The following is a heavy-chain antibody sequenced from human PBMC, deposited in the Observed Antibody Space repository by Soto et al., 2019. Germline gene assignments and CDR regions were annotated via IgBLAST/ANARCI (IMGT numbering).Heavy chain of an antibody. J-gene: IGHJ4*02. V-gene: IGHV4-38-2*02. Sequence: SETLSLTCSVSGYLISSGYYWGWIRQTPGKGLEWLGSIDYSGRTYYNPSLKSRVSTSVDLSKNQFSLNLRSVTAADTAVYFCARDLRSGYDSYYFDYWGQGNLVTVSS. CDR3: ARDLRSGYDSYYFDY. D-gene: IGHD3-22*01. CDR2: IDYSGRT. CDR1: GYLISSGYY.